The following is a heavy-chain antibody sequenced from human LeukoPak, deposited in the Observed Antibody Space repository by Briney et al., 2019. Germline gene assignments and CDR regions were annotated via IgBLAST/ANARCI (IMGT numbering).Heavy chain of an antibody. V-gene: IGHV1-46*01. J-gene: IGHJ4*02. CDR2: INPSGGST. D-gene: IGHD6-13*01. CDR3: ARDMGSNSWSLQMNFDY. Sequence: ASVKVSCKASGYTFTSYYMHWVRQAPGQGLEWMGIINPSGGSTSYAQKFQGRVTMTRDTSTSTVYMELSSLRSEDTAVYYCARDMGSNSWSLQMNFDYWGQGTLVTVSS. CDR1: GYTFTSYY.